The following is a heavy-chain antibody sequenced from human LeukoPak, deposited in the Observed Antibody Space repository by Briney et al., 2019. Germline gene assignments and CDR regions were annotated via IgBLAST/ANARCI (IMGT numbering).Heavy chain of an antibody. CDR3: AKRTGNWGYFDY. Sequence: GGSLRLSCAASGFTFSSYDMSWVRQAPGKGLEWVSTISDGGGGTYYADSVKGRFSISRDNSKNTLYLQMNSLRAEDTAVYYCAKRTGNWGYFDYWGQGTLVTVSS. V-gene: IGHV3-23*01. CDR2: ISDGGGGT. J-gene: IGHJ4*02. CDR1: GFTFSSYD. D-gene: IGHD3-16*01.